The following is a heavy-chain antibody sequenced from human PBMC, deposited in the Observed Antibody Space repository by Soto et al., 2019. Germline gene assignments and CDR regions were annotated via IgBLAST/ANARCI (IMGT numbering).Heavy chain of an antibody. V-gene: IGHV1-69*13. Sequence: SVKVSCKASGGTFSSYAISWVRQAPGQGLEWMGGIIPIFGTANYAQKFQGRVTITADESTSTAYMELSSLRSEETAVYYCAKSPGYYDSSGYQPFDYWGQGTLVTSPQ. J-gene: IGHJ4*02. CDR2: IIPIFGTA. D-gene: IGHD3-22*01. CDR1: GGTFSSYA. CDR3: AKSPGYYDSSGYQPFDY.